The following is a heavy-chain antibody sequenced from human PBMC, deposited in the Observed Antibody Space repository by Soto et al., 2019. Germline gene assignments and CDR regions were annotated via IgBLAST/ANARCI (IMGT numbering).Heavy chain of an antibody. D-gene: IGHD6-19*01. CDR1: GFTFSSYA. CDR3: AFTLYSSGWSFDY. J-gene: IGHJ4*02. V-gene: IGHV3-30-3*01. Sequence: GGSLRLSCAASGFTFSSYAMHWVRQAPGKGLEWVAVISYDGSNKYYADSVKGRFTISRDNSKNTLYLQMNSLRAEDTAVYYCAFTLYSSGWSFDYWGQGTLVTVSS. CDR2: ISYDGSNK.